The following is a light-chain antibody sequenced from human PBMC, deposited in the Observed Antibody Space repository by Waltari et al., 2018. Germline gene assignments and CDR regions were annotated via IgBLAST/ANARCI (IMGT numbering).Light chain of an antibody. CDR3: HVWDANTVM. J-gene: IGLJ3*02. V-gene: IGLV3-21*02. CDR1: NIGSRS. Sequence: SSVLTQAPSVSVAPGQTATVTCGGDNIGSRSVHWYQQKPGRAPVLVVYLDSDRPSGLPEGFSGSKSGNAATLTISRVEAGDEAVYYCHVWDANTVMFGGGTKLTVL. CDR2: LDS.